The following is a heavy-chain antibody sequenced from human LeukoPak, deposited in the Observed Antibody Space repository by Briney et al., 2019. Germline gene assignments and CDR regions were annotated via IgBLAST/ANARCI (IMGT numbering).Heavy chain of an antibody. CDR1: GFTFSSYS. J-gene: IGHJ4*02. D-gene: IGHD1-26*01. CDR3: ARDSTPTYSGSYNY. Sequence: GGSLRLSCAASGFTFSSYSMNWVRQAPGKGLEWVSSISSSSSYIYYADSVKGRFTISRDNAKNSLYLQMNSLRAEDTAVYYCARDSTPTYSGSYNYWGQGTLVTVSS. V-gene: IGHV3-21*01. CDR2: ISSSSSYI.